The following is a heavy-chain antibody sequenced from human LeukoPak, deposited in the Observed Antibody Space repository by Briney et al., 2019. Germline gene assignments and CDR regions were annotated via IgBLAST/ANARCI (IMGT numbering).Heavy chain of an antibody. D-gene: IGHD3-10*01. V-gene: IGHV1-18*01. J-gene: IGHJ6*04. CDR3: ASQVRGVLYYYYYGMDV. CDR2: ISAYNGNT. CDR1: GYTFTSYG. Sequence: ASVKVSCKASGYTFTSYGISWVRQAPGQGLEWMGWISAYNGNTNYAQKLQGRVTMTTDTSTSTAYMELRSLRSDDTAVYYCASQVRGVLYYYYYGMDVWGKGTTVTVSS.